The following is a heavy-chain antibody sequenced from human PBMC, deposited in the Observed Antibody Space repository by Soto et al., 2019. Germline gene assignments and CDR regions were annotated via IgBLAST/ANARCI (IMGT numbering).Heavy chain of an antibody. J-gene: IGHJ4*02. Sequence: GGSLRPSCAASGFIFSNYAMTWVRQAPGKGLEWVANINSDGSETYYVDSVKGRFIISRDNAKNSLHLQMDSLRADDTAMYFCARDSSGYDLWGRGTLVTVSS. V-gene: IGHV3-7*01. CDR3: ARDSSGYDL. CDR1: GFIFSNYA. CDR2: INSDGSET. D-gene: IGHD5-12*01.